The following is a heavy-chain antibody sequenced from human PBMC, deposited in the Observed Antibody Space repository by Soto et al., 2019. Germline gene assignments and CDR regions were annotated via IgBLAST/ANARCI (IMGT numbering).Heavy chain of an antibody. CDR2: IYYSGST. CDR3: ARGNYDILTGYYGWYFDL. D-gene: IGHD3-9*01. J-gene: IGHJ2*01. CDR1: GGSISSYY. Sequence: SETLSLTCTVSGGSISSYYWSWIRQPPGKGLEWIGYIYYSGSTNYNPSLKSRVTISVDTSKNQFSLKLSSVTAADTAVYYCARGNYDILTGYYGWYFDLWGRGTLVTV. V-gene: IGHV4-59*01.